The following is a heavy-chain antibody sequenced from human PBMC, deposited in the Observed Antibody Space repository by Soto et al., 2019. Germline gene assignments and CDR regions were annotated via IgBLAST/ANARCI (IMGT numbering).Heavy chain of an antibody. Sequence: PSETLSLTCTVSGGSISIYYWSWIRQPPGKGLEWIGYIYYSGSTNYNPSLKSRVTISVDTSKNQFSLKLSSVTAADTAVYYCARHEAIVVPVGGYYHYMDVWGKGTTVTVSS. CDR3: ARHEAIVVPVGGYYHYMDV. D-gene: IGHD2-15*01. J-gene: IGHJ6*03. CDR2: IYYSGST. CDR1: GGSISIYY. V-gene: IGHV4-59*08.